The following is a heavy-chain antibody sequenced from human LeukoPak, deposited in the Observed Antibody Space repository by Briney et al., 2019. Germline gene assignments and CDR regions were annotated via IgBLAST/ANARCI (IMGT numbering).Heavy chain of an antibody. V-gene: IGHV4-30-2*01. J-gene: IGHJ5*02. CDR2: IYHSGST. CDR3: ARDRVASCIFDP. Sequence: PSETLSLTCTVSGGSISSGGYYWSWIRQPPGKGLEWIGYIYHSGSTYYNPSLKSRVTISVDRSKNQLSLKLSSVTAADTAVYYCARDRVASCIFDPWGQGTLVTVSS. D-gene: IGHD2-2*01. CDR1: GGSISSGGYY.